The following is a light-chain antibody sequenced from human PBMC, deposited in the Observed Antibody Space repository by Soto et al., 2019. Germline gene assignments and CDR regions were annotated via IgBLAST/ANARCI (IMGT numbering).Light chain of an antibody. J-gene: IGLJ1*01. Sequence: QSALTQPPSVSGSPGQSVTISCTGTSSDVGSYNRVSWYQQPLGTAPKLMIYEVSNRPSGVPDRFSGSKSGNTASLTISGLQAEDEADYYGSSYTSSNNYVFGTGTKLTVL. V-gene: IGLV2-18*02. CDR3: SSYTSSNNYV. CDR2: EVS. CDR1: SSDVGSYNR.